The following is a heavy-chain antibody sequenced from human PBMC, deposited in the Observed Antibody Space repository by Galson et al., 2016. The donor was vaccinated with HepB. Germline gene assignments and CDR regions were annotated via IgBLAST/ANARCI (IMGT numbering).Heavy chain of an antibody. Sequence: SLRLSCATSGFTFSSNWMSWVRQAPGKGLEWVANIKQDGTENYVDSVKGRFTISRDNAKNSLYLQMNSLRAEDTAAYYCARGPDDGDWVDFLDCWGQGTLVTVSS. V-gene: IGHV3-7*04. J-gene: IGHJ4*02. CDR1: GFTFSSNW. CDR3: ARGPDDGDWVDFLDC. D-gene: IGHD4-17*01. CDR2: IKQDGTE.